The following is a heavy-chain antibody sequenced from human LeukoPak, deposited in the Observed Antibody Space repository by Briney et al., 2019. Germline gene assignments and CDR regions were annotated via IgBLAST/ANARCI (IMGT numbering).Heavy chain of an antibody. V-gene: IGHV4-39*01. Sequence: SETLSLTCTVSGGSISSSSYYWGWIRQPPGKGLEWIGSIYYSRSTYYNPSLKSRVTISVDTSKNQFSLKLSSVTAADTAVYYCARHQSYYYDYYMDVWGKGTTVTISS. CDR3: ARHQSYYYDYYMDV. CDR2: IYYSRST. J-gene: IGHJ6*03. CDR1: GGSISSSSYY.